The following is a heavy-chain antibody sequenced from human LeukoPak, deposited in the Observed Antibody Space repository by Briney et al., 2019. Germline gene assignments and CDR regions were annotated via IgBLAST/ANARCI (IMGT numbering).Heavy chain of an antibody. J-gene: IGHJ1*01. CDR2: INPNSGGT. Sequence: ASVKVSCKASGHTFTGYYMHWVRQAPGQGLEWMGWINPNSGGTNYAQKFQGRVTMTRDTSISTAYMELSRLRSDDTAVYYCARDYCSGGSCYSNFQHWGQGTLVTVSS. CDR1: GHTFTGYY. D-gene: IGHD2-15*01. V-gene: IGHV1-2*02. CDR3: ARDYCSGGSCYSNFQH.